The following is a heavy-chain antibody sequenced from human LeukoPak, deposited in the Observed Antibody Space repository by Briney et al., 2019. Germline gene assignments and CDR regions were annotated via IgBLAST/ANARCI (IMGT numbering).Heavy chain of an antibody. V-gene: IGHV4-31*03. CDR1: GGSISSGGYY. Sequence: PSQTLSLTCTVSGGSISSGGYYWSWIRQHPGKPLEWIGYIYYSGSTYYNPSLKSRVTISVDTSKNQFSLKLSSVTAADTAVYYCARSPYCSGGSCYSAYFDYWGQGTLVTVSS. CDR2: IYYSGST. J-gene: IGHJ4*02. D-gene: IGHD2-15*01. CDR3: ARSPYCSGGSCYSAYFDY.